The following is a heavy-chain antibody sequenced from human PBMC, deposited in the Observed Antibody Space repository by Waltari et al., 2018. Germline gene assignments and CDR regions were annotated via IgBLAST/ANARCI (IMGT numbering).Heavy chain of an antibody. CDR2: IYHSGST. V-gene: IGHV4-30-2*01. CDR1: GGSISSGGYS. J-gene: IGHJ3*02. CDR3: ARGGGYCSGGSCYSGPGTDAFDI. D-gene: IGHD2-15*01. Sequence: QLQLQESGSGLVKPSQTLSLTCAVSGGSISSGGYSWSWIRQPPGKGLEWIGYIYHSGSTYYNPSLKSRVTISVDRSKNQFSLKLSSVTAADTAVYYCARGGGYCSGGSCYSGPGTDAFDIWGQGTMVTVSS.